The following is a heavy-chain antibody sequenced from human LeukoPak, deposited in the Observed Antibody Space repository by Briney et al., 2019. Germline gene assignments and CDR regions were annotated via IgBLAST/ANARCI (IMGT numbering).Heavy chain of an antibody. D-gene: IGHD1/OR15-1a*01. Sequence: GGSLRLSCAASGFSVNNYDMHWVRQAPGKGLEWVAVIKYDGDYKYYAGSMRGRFTISRDNSKNTLYLQMNSLRVEDAAVYYCAREANTPDYWGQGTLVTVSS. CDR2: IKYDGDYK. CDR3: AREANTPDY. J-gene: IGHJ4*02. CDR1: GFSVNNYD. V-gene: IGHV3-30-3*01.